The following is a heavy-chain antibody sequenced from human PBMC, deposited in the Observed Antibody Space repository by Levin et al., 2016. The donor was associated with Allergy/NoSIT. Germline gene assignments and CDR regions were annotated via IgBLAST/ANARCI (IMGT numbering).Heavy chain of an antibody. J-gene: IGHJ3*02. Sequence: PGKGLEWIGEIFYSGSTKYSPSLRGRVTLSLDTSNSQFSLTLRSVTATDTAVYYCVRHPSIAAAAGAFDIWGQGTVVTVSS. CDR2: IFYSGST. D-gene: IGHD6-13*01. CDR3: VRHPSIAAAAGAFDI. V-gene: IGHV4-59*08.